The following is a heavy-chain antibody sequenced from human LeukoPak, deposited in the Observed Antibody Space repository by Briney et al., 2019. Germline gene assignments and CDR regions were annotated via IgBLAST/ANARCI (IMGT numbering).Heavy chain of an antibody. J-gene: IGHJ4*02. D-gene: IGHD1-26*01. Sequence: GGSLRLSCAASGFTFSSYAMHWVRQAPGKGLEWVVVISYDGSNKYYADSVKGRFTISRDNSKNTLYLQMNSLRAEDTAVYYCARLVGATEDDYWGQGTLVTVSS. CDR2: ISYDGSNK. V-gene: IGHV3-30*04. CDR3: ARLVGATEDDY. CDR1: GFTFSSYA.